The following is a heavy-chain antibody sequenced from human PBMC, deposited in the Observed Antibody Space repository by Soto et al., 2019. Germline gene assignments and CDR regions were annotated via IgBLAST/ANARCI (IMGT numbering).Heavy chain of an antibody. CDR1: GFNFSTSG. CDR3: AKEKEACSETSCSLSPFDS. J-gene: IGHJ4*02. V-gene: IGHV3-30*18. Sequence: GGSLRLSCAASGFNFSTSGMDWVRQVPGKGLEWVAVISNDGSRQYYAESVKGQFTISRGNSKKIVYLQMNSLRAEDTAVYYCAKEKEACSETSCSLSPFDSWGQGTLVTVSS. D-gene: IGHD2-2*01. CDR2: ISNDGSRQ.